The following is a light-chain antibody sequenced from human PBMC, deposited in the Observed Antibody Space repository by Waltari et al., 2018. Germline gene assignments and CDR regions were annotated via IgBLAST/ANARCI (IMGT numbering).Light chain of an antibody. CDR3: NSYAGSSSWV. CDR1: SSDVGFYNY. CDR2: DVS. Sequence: QSALTQPASVSGSPGQSITISCTGTSSDVGFYNYVFWNQQHPGKAPKLMIYDVSERPSGVSNHFSGSKSGNTASLTISGLQADDEADYYCNSYAGSSSWVFGGGTKLTVL. V-gene: IGLV2-14*01. J-gene: IGLJ3*02.